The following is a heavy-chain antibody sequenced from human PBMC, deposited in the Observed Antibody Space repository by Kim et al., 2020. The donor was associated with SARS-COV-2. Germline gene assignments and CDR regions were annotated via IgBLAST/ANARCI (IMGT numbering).Heavy chain of an antibody. J-gene: IGHJ4*02. CDR2: INAGNGNT. D-gene: IGHD3-10*01. V-gene: IGHV1-3*01. CDR1: GYTFTSYA. CDR3: ARAQGITMVRGVMGY. Sequence: ASVKVSCKASGYTFTSYAMHWVRQAPGQRLEWMGWINAGNGNTKYSQKLQGRVTITRDTSASTAYMELSSLRSEDTAVYYGARAQGITMVRGVMGYWGQGPLVTVSS.